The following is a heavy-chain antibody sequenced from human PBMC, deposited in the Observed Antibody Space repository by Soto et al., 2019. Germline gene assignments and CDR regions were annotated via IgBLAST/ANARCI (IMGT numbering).Heavy chain of an antibody. CDR1: GGSISSGDYY. CDR2: IYYSGST. V-gene: IGHV4-30-4*01. J-gene: IGHJ5*02. CDR3: ARGGYYYDSRSNWFGP. Sequence: ASETLSLTCTVSGGSISSGDYYWSWIRQPPGKGLEWIGYIYYSGSTYYNPSLKSRVTISVDTSKNQFSLKLSSVTAADTAVYYCARGGYYYDSRSNWFGPWGQGTLVTVSS. D-gene: IGHD3-22*01.